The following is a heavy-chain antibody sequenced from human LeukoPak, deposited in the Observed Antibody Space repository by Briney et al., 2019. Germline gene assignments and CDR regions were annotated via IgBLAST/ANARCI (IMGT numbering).Heavy chain of an antibody. D-gene: IGHD3-3*01. CDR2: ISWNGGSI. CDR3: AKDMNYDFWSGYAH. Sequence: PEGSLRLSCAASGFTFDDYAMHWVRQAPGKGLEWASGISWNGGSIGYADSVKGRFTISRDNAKNSLYLQMNSLRAEDTALYYCAKDMNYDFWSGYAHWGQGTLVTVSS. V-gene: IGHV3-9*01. J-gene: IGHJ4*02. CDR1: GFTFDDYA.